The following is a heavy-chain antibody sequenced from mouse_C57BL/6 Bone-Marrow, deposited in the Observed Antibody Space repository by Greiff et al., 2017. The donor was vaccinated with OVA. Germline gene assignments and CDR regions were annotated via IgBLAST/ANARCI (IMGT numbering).Heavy chain of an antibody. Sequence: VQLQQSGAELVRPGASVKLSCTASGFNIKDDYMHWVKQRPEQGLEWIGWIDPENGDTEYASKFQGKATITADTSSNTAYLQLSSLTSEDTAVYYCTTFDYDVGFAYWGQGTLVTVSA. V-gene: IGHV14-4*01. CDR1: GFNIKDDY. J-gene: IGHJ3*01. CDR2: IDPENGDT. D-gene: IGHD2-4*01. CDR3: TTFDYDVGFAY.